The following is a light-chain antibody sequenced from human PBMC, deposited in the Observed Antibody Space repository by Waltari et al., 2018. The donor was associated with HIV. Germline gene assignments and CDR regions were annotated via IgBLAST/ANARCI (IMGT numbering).Light chain of an antibody. J-gene: IGLJ3*02. CDR1: SSSIGSNT. V-gene: IGLV1-44*01. CDR3: AAWDDSLNGFWV. Sequence: QSVLTQPPSASGTPGQRVTISCSGSSSSIGSNTVNWFQQLPGTAPKLLIYSKNQRPSGVPDRCSGSKSGTSASLAISGLQSEDEADYYCAAWDDSLNGFWVFGGGTKLTVL. CDR2: SKN.